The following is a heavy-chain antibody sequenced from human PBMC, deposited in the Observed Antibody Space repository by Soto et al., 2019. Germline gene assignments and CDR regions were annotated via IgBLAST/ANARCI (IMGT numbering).Heavy chain of an antibody. CDR3: ARHRTGSYDFWSGYLPYYYGMDV. V-gene: IGHV5-51*01. CDR1: GYSSTSYW. J-gene: IGHJ6*02. D-gene: IGHD3-3*01. CDR2: IYPGDSDT. Sequence: GESLKISCKGSGYSSTSYWIGWVRQMPGKGLEWMGIIYPGDSDTRYSPSFQGQVTISADKSISTAYLQWSSLKASDTAMYYCARHRTGSYDFWSGYLPYYYGMDVWGQGTTVTVSS.